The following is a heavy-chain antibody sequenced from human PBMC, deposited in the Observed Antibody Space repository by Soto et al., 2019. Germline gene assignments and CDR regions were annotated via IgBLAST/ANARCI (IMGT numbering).Heavy chain of an antibody. CDR3: ARTPSSSWYHPKYYFDN. V-gene: IGHV1-2*04. CDR2: INPNSGGT. CDR1: GYTFTGYY. J-gene: IGHJ4*02. Sequence: ASVKVSCKASGYTFTGYYMHWVRQAPGQGLEWMGWINPNSGGTNYAQKFQGWVTMTRDTSISTAYMELSRLRSDDTAVYYCARTPSSSWYHPKYYFDNWGQGTLVTVSS. D-gene: IGHD6-13*01.